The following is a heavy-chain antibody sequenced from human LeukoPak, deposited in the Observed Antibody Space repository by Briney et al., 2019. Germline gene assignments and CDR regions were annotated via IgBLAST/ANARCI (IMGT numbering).Heavy chain of an antibody. V-gene: IGHV3-7*03. CDR2: IKKDGSEK. CDR1: GFTFRSYW. CDR3: ARDAGRAGDAFDI. D-gene: IGHD1-26*01. Sequence: GGSLRLSCAASGFTFRSYWMSWVRQAPGMGLEWVASIKKDGSEKYYVDSVKVRFTVSRDNAKNSLYLQMNSLRVEDTAMYYCARDAGRAGDAFDIWGQGTMVTVSS. J-gene: IGHJ3*02.